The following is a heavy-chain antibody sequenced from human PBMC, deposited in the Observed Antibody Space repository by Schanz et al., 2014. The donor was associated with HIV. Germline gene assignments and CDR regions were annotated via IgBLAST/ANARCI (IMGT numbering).Heavy chain of an antibody. CDR2: VSDNGASA. V-gene: IGHV3-23*01. J-gene: IGHJ4*02. D-gene: IGHD3-9*01. CDR3: AKSSGWLYEHLDH. CDR1: GFTFSDYA. Sequence: EVQLLESGGGLKHPGGSLRLSCAASGFTFSDYAMSWVRQAPGKGLEWVAGVSDNGASAYYADSVEGRFTISRDNSRNTVFLQMNSLRAEDTALYYCAKSSGWLYEHLDHWGQGSSVIVSP.